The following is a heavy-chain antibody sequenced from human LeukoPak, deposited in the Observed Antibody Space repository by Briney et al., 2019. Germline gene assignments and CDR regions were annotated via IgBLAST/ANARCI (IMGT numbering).Heavy chain of an antibody. CDR1: GGSISSYY. Sequence: QPSETLSLTCTVSGGSISSYYWSWIRQPPGKGLEWIGYIYYSGSTNYNPSLKSRVTISVDTSKNQFSLKLSSVTAADTAVYYCARVAYSSGWKHWGQGTLVTVSS. CDR2: IYYSGST. V-gene: IGHV4-59*01. J-gene: IGHJ1*01. D-gene: IGHD6-19*01. CDR3: ARVAYSSGWKH.